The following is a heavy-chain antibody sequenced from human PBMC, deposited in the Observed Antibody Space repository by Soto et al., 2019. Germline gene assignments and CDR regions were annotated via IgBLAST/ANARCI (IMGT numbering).Heavy chain of an antibody. CDR1: GFTFSSYA. Sequence: GGSLRLSCAASGFTFSSYAMSWVRQAPGKGLEWVSAISGSGGSTYYADSVKGRFTISRDNSKNTLYLQMNSLRAEDTAVYYCALMGGGLEGYCSGGSCYPRVNYGMDVWGQGTTVTVSS. CDR3: ALMGGGLEGYCSGGSCYPRVNYGMDV. D-gene: IGHD2-15*01. V-gene: IGHV3-23*01. CDR2: ISGSGGST. J-gene: IGHJ6*02.